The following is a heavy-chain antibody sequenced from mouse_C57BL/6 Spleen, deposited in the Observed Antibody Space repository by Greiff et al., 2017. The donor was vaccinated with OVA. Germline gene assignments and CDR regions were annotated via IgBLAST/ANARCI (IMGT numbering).Heavy chain of an antibody. J-gene: IGHJ1*03. CDR1: GYTFTTYP. D-gene: IGHD2-1*01. Sequence: VQRVESGAELVKPGASVKMSCKASGYTFTTYPIEWMKQNHGKSLEWIGNFHPYNDDTKYNEKFKGKATLTVEKSSSTVYLELSRLTSDDSAVYYFARGTIYYGPHWYFDVWGTGTTVTVSS. V-gene: IGHV1-47*01. CDR2: FHPYNDDT. CDR3: ARGTIYYGPHWYFDV.